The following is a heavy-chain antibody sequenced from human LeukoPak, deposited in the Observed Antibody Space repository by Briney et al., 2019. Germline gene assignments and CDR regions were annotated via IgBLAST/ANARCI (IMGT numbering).Heavy chain of an antibody. J-gene: IGHJ4*02. CDR2: ISYDGGDK. V-gene: IGHV3-30*18. D-gene: IGHD3-22*01. CDR3: AKDTSYYLDSSGFSS. Sequence: GGSLRLSCAASGFTFEDYGMHWVRQAPGKGLEWVAVISYDGGDKFYAGSVKGRFIISRDNSKNILYLQMNNLRAEDTAVYYCAKDTSYYLDSSGFSSWGLGTLVTVSS. CDR1: GFTFEDYG.